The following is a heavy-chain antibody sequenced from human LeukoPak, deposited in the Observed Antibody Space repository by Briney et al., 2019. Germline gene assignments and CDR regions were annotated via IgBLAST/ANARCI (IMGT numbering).Heavy chain of an antibody. V-gene: IGHV1-18*01. CDR2: ISAYNGNT. CDR3: ARYCSSTSCFGAFDI. Sequence: ASVKVSCKASGYTFTSYGSSGVRQAPGQGLEWMGWISAYNGNTNYAQKLQGRVTMTTDTSTSTAYMELRSLRSDDTAVYYCARYCSSTSCFGAFDIWGQGPMVTVSS. J-gene: IGHJ3*02. D-gene: IGHD2-2*01. CDR1: GYTFTSYG.